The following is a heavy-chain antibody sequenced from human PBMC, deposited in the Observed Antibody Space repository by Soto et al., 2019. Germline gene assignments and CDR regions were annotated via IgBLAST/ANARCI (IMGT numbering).Heavy chain of an antibody. J-gene: IGHJ2*01. V-gene: IGHV4-31*03. CDR2: IYYSGST. CDR1: GFSLSSTGVG. Sequence: LKESGPTLVKVTQTVTLTCTFSGFSLSSTGVGVGWIRQPPGKALEWIGYIYYSGSTYYNPSLKSRVTISVDTSKNQFSLKLSSVTAADTAVYYCANVIAAAGTWYFDLWGRGTLVTVSS. CDR3: ANVIAAAGTWYFDL. D-gene: IGHD6-13*01.